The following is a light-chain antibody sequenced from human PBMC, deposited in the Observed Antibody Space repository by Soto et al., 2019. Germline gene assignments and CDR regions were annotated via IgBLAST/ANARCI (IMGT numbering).Light chain of an antibody. J-gene: IGKJ1*01. CDR3: QQYNGYSTWT. V-gene: IGKV1-5*01. CDR1: QSVSIW. CDR2: DAS. Sequence: DIHLTQSPSTLSASVGDIVTITCRASQSVSIWLAWYRQKPGKAPEVLVWDASSLQRGVPSRFSGSGSGTEFTLTISSLQPDDFATYYCQQYNGYSTWTFGQGTKVDIK.